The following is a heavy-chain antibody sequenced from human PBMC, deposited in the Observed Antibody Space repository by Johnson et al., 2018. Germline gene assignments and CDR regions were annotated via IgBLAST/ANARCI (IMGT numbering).Heavy chain of an antibody. Sequence: VQLLESGGGVVQPGTSXRLSCGVSGVTLSNSIMHWVRQAPGKGLEWVALISQDEMNKQYGDSARDRFTISRDISRNTGYLQMNSLRDEDTAVYYCAREARSSGRAGIFGVWGQGTMVTVSS. CDR3: AREARSSGRAGIFGV. D-gene: IGHD3-22*01. J-gene: IGHJ3*01. CDR1: GVTLSNSI. CDR2: ISQDEMNK. V-gene: IGHV3-30*03.